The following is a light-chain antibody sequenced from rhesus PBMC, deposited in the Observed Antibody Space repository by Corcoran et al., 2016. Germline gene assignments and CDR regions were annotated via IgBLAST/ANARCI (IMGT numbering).Light chain of an antibody. CDR3: QQYSSSPLT. CDR1: QSISSW. J-gene: IGKJ4*01. Sequence: DIQMTQSPSSLSASVGDTVTITCRASQSISSWLAWYQQKPGKAPKLLIYKASSLKSGVPSRFSGSGSGTDFTLTISSLQSEDFATYNCQQYSSSPLTFGGGTKVELK. V-gene: IGKV1-22*01. CDR2: KAS.